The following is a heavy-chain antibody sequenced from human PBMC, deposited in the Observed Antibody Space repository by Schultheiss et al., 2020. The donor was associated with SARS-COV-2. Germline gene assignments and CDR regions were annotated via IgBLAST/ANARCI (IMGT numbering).Heavy chain of an antibody. CDR1: GGSISSSSYY. CDR2: IYTSGST. J-gene: IGHJ4*02. V-gene: IGHV4-39*07. Sequence: SQTLSLTCTVSGGSISSSSYYWGWIRQPPGKGLEWIGSIYTSGSTNYNPSLKSRVTMSVDTSKNQFSLKLSSVTAADTAVYYCATMSPCTNGVCWVVWGQGTLVTVSS. CDR3: ATMSPCTNGVCWVV. D-gene: IGHD2-8*01.